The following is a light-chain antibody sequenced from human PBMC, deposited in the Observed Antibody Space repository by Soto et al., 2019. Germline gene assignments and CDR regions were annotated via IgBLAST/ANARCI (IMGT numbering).Light chain of an antibody. CDR1: QSVYNN. V-gene: IGKV3-11*01. Sequence: EIVLTQSPATLSLSPGERATLSCRASQSVYNNLAWYQQKPGQAPRLLIYGASTRATGIPARFSGSGSGTDFTLTISGLEPADLGVYYCQQRSNWPPWTFGQGTKVDIK. CDR3: QQRSNWPPWT. CDR2: GAS. J-gene: IGKJ1*01.